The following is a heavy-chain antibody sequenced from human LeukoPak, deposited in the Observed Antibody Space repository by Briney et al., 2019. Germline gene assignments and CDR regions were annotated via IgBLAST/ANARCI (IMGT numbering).Heavy chain of an antibody. CDR2: ISSSGTTI. Sequence: PEGSLRLSCAASGFTFSSYSMNWVRQAPGKGLQWVSDISSSGTTIYYADSVKGRFTISRDNAKNSLYLQMNSLRAEDTAVYYCARKYCSTTSCLFDNWGQGTLVTVSS. D-gene: IGHD2-2*01. CDR3: ARKYCSTTSCLFDN. CDR1: GFTFSSYS. V-gene: IGHV3-48*04. J-gene: IGHJ4*02.